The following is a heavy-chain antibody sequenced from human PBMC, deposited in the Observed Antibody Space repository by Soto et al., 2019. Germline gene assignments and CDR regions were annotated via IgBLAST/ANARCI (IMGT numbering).Heavy chain of an antibody. V-gene: IGHV3-7*01. Sequence: GGSLRLSCTASGFTFSSHWMTWVRQAPGKGLEWVANIKQDGSEAYYVDSVEGRFTISRDNAKNSLYLQMNSLTVEDTATYYCARDDISSWYCLDYWGQGTLLTVSS. J-gene: IGHJ4*02. D-gene: IGHD3-22*01. CDR3: ARDDISSWYCLDY. CDR2: IKQDGSEA. CDR1: GFTFSSHW.